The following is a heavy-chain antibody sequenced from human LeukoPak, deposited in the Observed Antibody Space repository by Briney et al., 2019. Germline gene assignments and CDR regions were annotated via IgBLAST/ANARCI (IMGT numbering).Heavy chain of an antibody. Sequence: GGSLRLSCAASGFTFSSYGMHWVRQAPGKGLEWVAVISYDGSNKYYADSVKGRFTISRDNSKNTLYLQMNSLRAEDTAVYYCARLIAVADAVDYWGQGTLVTVSP. CDR1: GFTFSSYG. J-gene: IGHJ4*02. CDR2: ISYDGSNK. V-gene: IGHV3-30*03. D-gene: IGHD6-19*01. CDR3: ARLIAVADAVDY.